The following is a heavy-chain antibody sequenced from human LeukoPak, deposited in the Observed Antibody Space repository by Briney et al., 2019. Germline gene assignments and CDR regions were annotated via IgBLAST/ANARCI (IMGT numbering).Heavy chain of an antibody. J-gene: IGHJ4*02. D-gene: IGHD2-2*03. CDR3: AKDGYCTTVTCYGWLDY. CDR1: GFTVSSYA. Sequence: GGSPRLSRVASGFTVSSYAMSWVRLAPGKGLEWVTGVRGRDDSTFYADSVRGRFTISRDNSRNTLYLQMDSLRAEDTAVYYCAKDGYCTTVTCYGWLDYWGLGTLVTVSS. CDR2: VRGRDDST. V-gene: IGHV3-23*01.